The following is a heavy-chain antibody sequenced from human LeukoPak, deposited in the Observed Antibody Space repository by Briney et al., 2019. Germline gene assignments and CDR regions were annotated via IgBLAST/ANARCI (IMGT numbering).Heavy chain of an antibody. V-gene: IGHV4-4*02. J-gene: IGHJ4*02. Sequence: PSETLSLTCAVSGDSISSSHWWSWVRQPPGKGLEWIGQIYHSGSTNYNPSLKSRVTISVDKSKNQFSLKLTSVTAADTAVYYCAREPRGGSGSYFDYWGQGTLVTVSS. CDR1: GDSISSSHW. CDR3: AREPRGGSGSYFDY. D-gene: IGHD3-10*01. CDR2: IYHSGST.